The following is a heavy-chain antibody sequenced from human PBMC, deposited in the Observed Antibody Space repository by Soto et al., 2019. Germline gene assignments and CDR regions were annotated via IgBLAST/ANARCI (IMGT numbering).Heavy chain of an antibody. Sequence: SQTLSLTCAISGDSVSRNSAAWHWIRRSPSRGLEWLGRTYYRSKWYFDYAASLKSRLNLNPDTSRNQFSLQLTSATPEDTAVYYCATDSPVVKYDSRGYPKWFDPRGQGTQVTVSS. V-gene: IGHV6-1*01. CDR2: TYYRSKWYF. CDR1: GDSVSRNSAA. CDR3: ATDSPVVKYDSRGYPKWFDP. D-gene: IGHD3-22*01. J-gene: IGHJ5*02.